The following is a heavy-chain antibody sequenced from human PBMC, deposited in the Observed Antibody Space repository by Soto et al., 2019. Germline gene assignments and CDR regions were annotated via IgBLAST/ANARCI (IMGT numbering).Heavy chain of an antibody. J-gene: IGHJ6*02. D-gene: IGHD3-9*01. V-gene: IGHV1-8*01. CDR3: ARLGFEYDTSTPYYNVLHYSGVDV. Sequence: ASVKVSCKASGYTFTSYDINWVRQATGQGLEWMGWMNPNSGNTGYAQKFQGRVTMTRNTSISTAYMELSSLRSEVTAVYYCARLGFEYDTSTPYYNVLHYSGVDVWGQGTTVTVS. CDR2: MNPNSGNT. CDR1: GYTFTSYD.